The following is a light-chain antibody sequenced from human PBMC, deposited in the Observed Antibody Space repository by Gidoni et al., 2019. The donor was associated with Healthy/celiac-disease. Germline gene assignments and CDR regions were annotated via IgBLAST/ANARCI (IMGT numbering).Light chain of an antibody. CDR1: QSISSY. CDR2: AAS. J-gene: IGKJ4*01. V-gene: IGKV1-39*01. CDR3: QQSYSTPLT. Sequence: DIQMTQSPSSLSASVGDRVTITCRASQSISSYLNWYQQKPGKAPKLLIYAASSLQSGVPSRFSGSGSGTDFTLTISSLQPEDFATYYCQQSYSTPLTFXEXTQLEIK.